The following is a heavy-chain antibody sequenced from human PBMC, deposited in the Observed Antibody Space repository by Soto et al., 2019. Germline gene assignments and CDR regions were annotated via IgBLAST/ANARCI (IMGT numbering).Heavy chain of an antibody. Sequence: ASVKVSCKASGGTFSSYAISWVRQAPGQGLEWMGWISAYNGNTNYAQKLQGRVTMTTDTSTSTAYMELRSLRSDDTAVYYCARVIAVPYDAFDIWGQGTMVTVSS. CDR1: GGTFSSYA. D-gene: IGHD6-19*01. J-gene: IGHJ3*02. V-gene: IGHV1-18*01. CDR2: ISAYNGNT. CDR3: ARVIAVPYDAFDI.